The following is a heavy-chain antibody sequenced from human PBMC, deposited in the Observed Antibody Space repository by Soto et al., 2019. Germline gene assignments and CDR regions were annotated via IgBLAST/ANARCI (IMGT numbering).Heavy chain of an antibody. V-gene: IGHV1-58*01. D-gene: IGHD3-22*01. CDR2: IAVSSGNA. Sequence: SVNVSCKASGFTSISSAVQWVRQARGQRLEWIGWIAVSSGNANSAQKFQERVRITRDISTSTVYMDLSSLGSEDTAVYFCAADQGGSYYRLGYWGQGTLVTVSS. CDR3: AADQGGSYYRLGY. CDR1: GFTSISSA. J-gene: IGHJ4*02.